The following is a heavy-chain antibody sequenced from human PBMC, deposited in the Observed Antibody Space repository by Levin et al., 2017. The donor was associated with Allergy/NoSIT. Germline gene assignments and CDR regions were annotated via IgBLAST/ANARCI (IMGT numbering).Heavy chain of an antibody. CDR2: ISSSSSTI. J-gene: IGHJ3*02. Sequence: TGGSLRLSCAASGFTFSSYSMNWVRQAPGKGLEWVSYISSSSSTIYYADSVKGRFTISRDNAKNSLYLQMNSLRDEDTAVYYCARGGAPYCSGGSCYLVRAFDIWGQGTMVTVSS. D-gene: IGHD2-15*01. CDR1: GFTFSSYS. CDR3: ARGGAPYCSGGSCYLVRAFDI. V-gene: IGHV3-48*02.